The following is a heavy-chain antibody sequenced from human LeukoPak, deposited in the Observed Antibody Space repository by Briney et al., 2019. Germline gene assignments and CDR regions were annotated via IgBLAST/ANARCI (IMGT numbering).Heavy chain of an antibody. CDR1: GGTFSSYA. CDR3: AREALNPSYYDFWSGYPFDY. CDR2: IIPIFGTA. Sequence: SVKVSCKASGGTFSSYAISWVLLAPGQGLEWMGRIIPIFGTAKYAQKFQGRVTITTDESTSTAYMELSSLRSEDTAVYYCAREALNPSYYDFWSGYPFDYWGQGTLVTVSS. V-gene: IGHV1-69*05. J-gene: IGHJ4*02. D-gene: IGHD3-3*01.